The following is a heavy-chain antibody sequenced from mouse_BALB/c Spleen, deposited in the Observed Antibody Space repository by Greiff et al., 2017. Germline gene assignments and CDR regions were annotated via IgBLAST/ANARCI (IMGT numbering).Heavy chain of an antibody. J-gene: IGHJ2*01. D-gene: IGHD2-1*01. CDR3: ARDWGNYDY. CDR1: GFTFTDYY. CDR2: IRNKANGYTT. V-gene: IGHV7-3*02. Sequence: EVQLQESGGGLVQPGGSLRLSCATSGFTFTDYYMSWVRQPPGKALEWLGFIRNKANGYTTAYSASVKGRFTISRDNSQSILYLQMNTLRAEDSATYYFARDWGNYDYWGQGTTLTVSS.